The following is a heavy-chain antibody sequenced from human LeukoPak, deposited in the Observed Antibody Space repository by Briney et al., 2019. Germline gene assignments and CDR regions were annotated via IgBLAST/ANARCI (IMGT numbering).Heavy chain of an antibody. Sequence: PGGSLRLSCAASGFTFSNYWMNWVRQAPGKGLEWVASIKQDGSEKYYVDSVKGRFTISRDNSKDTLYLQMNGLRAEDTAVYFCAKQSAGSAAWYSLHYDFWGQGTLVTVSS. V-gene: IGHV3-7*03. CDR1: GFTFSNYW. CDR3: AKQSAGSAAWYSLHYDF. CDR2: IKQDGSEK. D-gene: IGHD6-13*01. J-gene: IGHJ4*02.